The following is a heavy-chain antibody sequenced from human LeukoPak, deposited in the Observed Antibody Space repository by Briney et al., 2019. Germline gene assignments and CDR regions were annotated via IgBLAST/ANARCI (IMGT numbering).Heavy chain of an antibody. V-gene: IGHV3-33*06. CDR2: IWYDGSNK. CDR1: GFTFSSYG. Sequence: PGRSLRLSCAASGFTFSSYGMHWVRQAPGKGLEWVVVIWYDGSNKYYADSVKGRFTISRDNSENTLYLQMNSLRAEDTAVYYCAKDLMVTTGFDYWGQGTLVTVSS. J-gene: IGHJ4*02. D-gene: IGHD4-17*01. CDR3: AKDLMVTTGFDY.